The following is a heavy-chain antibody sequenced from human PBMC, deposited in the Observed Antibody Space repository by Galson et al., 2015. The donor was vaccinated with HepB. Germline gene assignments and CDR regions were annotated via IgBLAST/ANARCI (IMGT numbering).Heavy chain of an antibody. J-gene: IGHJ5*02. D-gene: IGHD3-3*02. CDR3: ARGPGGAAFPGSGSEGFDP. Sequence: LVKPTQTLTLTCTVSGFSLSTSGMCVSWIRQPPGKGLEWIGEIWHTGSTNYNPSLKSRVFISVDKSKNQLSLKLTSVTAADTAMYYCARGPGGAAFPGSGSEGFDPWGQGTLVTVSS. V-gene: IGHV4-4*02. CDR1: GFSLSTSGM. CDR2: IWHTGST.